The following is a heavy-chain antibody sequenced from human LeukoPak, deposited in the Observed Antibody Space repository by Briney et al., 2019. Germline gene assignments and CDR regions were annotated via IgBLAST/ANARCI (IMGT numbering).Heavy chain of an antibody. J-gene: IGHJ3*01. D-gene: IGHD1-14*01. CDR2: MSANGGSR. V-gene: IGHV3-23*01. CDR3: ARDQKLGSRNQYAFDL. CDR1: GFTLSNFA. Sequence: GGSLRLSCAASGFTLSNFAMSCVRHAPEKGPVWVSLMSANGGSRFYADSVKGRFTIYRHISRNTLYLQFNSLRAEDTAVYYCARDQKLGSRNQYAFDLWGQGTMVTVSS.